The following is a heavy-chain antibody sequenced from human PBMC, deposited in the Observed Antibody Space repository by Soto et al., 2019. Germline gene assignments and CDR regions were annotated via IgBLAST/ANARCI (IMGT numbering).Heavy chain of an antibody. CDR1: GGTFSSYT. V-gene: IGHV1-69*04. CDR2: IIPILGIA. J-gene: IGHJ6*03. CDR3: ARDRKGYCSRNRCYRAYYYYMDV. D-gene: IGHD2-2*02. Sequence: GASVKVSCKASGGTFSSYTISWVRQAPGQGLEWMGRIIPILGIANYAQKFQGRVTITADKSTSTAYMELSSLRSEDTAVYYCARDRKGYCSRNRCYRAYYYYMDVWGKGTTVTVSS.